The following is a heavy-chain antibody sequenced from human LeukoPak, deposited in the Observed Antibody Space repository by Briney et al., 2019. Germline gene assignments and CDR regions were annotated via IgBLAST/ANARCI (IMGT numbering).Heavy chain of an antibody. Sequence: SETLSFTCSVFTGSISSYQWSWIRQPPGKALEWIGYVHYSGSTNYNPSLKRRAIISVETSNNQYFLKLISVTAADTAVYYCARHGWYYFDYWGQGTLVTVSS. CDR2: VHYSGST. D-gene: IGHD6-19*01. J-gene: IGHJ4*02. CDR1: TGSISSYQ. V-gene: IGHV4-59*08. CDR3: ARHGWYYFDY.